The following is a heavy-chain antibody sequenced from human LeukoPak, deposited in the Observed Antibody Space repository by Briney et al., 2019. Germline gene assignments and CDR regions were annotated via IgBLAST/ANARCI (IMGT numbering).Heavy chain of an antibody. V-gene: IGHV4-59*01. D-gene: IGHD3-16*01. CDR1: GGSISSYY. CDR3: ARADSPFGYFDY. CDR2: IYYSGST. J-gene: IGHJ4*02. Sequence: SETLSLTCTVSGGSISSYYWSWVRQTSGKGLEWIGYIYYSGSTNYNPSLKSRVSISVDTSKSQFSLSLTSVTTADTAVYYCARADSPFGYFDYWGQGSLVTVSS.